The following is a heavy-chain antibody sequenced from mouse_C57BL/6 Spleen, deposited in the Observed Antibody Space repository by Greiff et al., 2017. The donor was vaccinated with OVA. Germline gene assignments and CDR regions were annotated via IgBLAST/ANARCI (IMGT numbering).Heavy chain of an antibody. D-gene: IGHD1-1*01. Sequence: VKLQQPGAELVKPGASVKLSCKASGYTFTSYWMHWVKQRPGQGLEWIGMIHPNSGSTNYNEKFKSKATLTVDKSSSTAYMQLSSLTSEDSAVYYCARGSSYRYFDVWGTGTTVTVSS. J-gene: IGHJ1*03. CDR3: ARGSSYRYFDV. V-gene: IGHV1-64*01. CDR2: IHPNSGST. CDR1: GYTFTSYW.